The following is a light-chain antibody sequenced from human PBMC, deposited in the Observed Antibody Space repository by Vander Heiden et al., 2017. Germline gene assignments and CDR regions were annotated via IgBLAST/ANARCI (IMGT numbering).Light chain of an antibody. V-gene: IGLV2-23*01. CDR2: EGS. CDR1: SSEVGSYNL. J-gene: IGLJ1*01. CDR3: CSYAGSSTYV. Sequence: QPAPTHPLPASRSPVQSITISRPGTSSEVGSYNLVSWYQQHPGKAPKLMIYEGSKRPSGVSNRFSGSKSGNTASLTISGLQAEDEADYYCCSYAGSSTYVFGTGTKVTVL.